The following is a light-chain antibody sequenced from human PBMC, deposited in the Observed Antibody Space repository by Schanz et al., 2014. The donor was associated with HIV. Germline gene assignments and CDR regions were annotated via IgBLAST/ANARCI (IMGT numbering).Light chain of an antibody. J-gene: IGKJ3*01. CDR2: GAS. CDR3: QHYGSS. Sequence: EIVMTQSPATLSASPGERATLSCRASQTISSAYLAWYQQRPGQAPRLLIYGASSRATGIPDRFSGSGSGTDFTLTIRRLEPEDFAVYYCQHYGSSFGPGTKVDIK. CDR1: QTISSAY. V-gene: IGKV3-20*01.